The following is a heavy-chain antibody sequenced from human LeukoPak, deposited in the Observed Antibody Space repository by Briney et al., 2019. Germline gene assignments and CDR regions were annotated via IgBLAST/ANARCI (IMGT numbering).Heavy chain of an antibody. V-gene: IGHV1-18*01. J-gene: IGHJ3*02. Sequence: ASVKVSCKASGYTFTSYGISWVRQAPGQGLEWMGWISAYSGNTNYAQKLQGRVTMTTDTSTSTAYMELRSLRSDDTAVYYCARNIWFGESADAFDIWGQGTMVTVSS. CDR1: GYTFTSYG. CDR2: ISAYSGNT. D-gene: IGHD3-10*01. CDR3: ARNIWFGESADAFDI.